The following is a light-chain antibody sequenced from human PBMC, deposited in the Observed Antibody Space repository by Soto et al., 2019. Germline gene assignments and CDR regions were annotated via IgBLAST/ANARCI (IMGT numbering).Light chain of an antibody. CDR3: SSYAGSNNLV. CDR1: SSDVGCYDF. V-gene: IGLV2-8*01. CDR2: EVS. Sequence: QSVLTQPPSASGSPGQSVTISFTGTSSDVGCYDFVSWYQHHPGKAPKLMIYEVSKRPSGVPDRFSGSKSGNTASLTVSGLQAEDEADYYCSSYAGSNNLVFGTGTKVTVL. J-gene: IGLJ1*01.